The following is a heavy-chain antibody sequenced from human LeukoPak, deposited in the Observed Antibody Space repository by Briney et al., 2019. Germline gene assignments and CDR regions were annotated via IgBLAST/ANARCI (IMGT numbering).Heavy chain of an antibody. CDR3: ARDPPFIIGTTFFDY. CDR2: ISTSSTYI. D-gene: IGHD1-20*01. CDR1: GFTFSTYS. Sequence: GGSLRLSCAASGFTFSTYSMNWVRQAPGKGLEWVSSISTSSTYIYYADSVKGRFTISRDNAKNSLYLQMNSLRAEDTAVYYCARDPPFIIGTTFFDYWGQGTLVTVSS. V-gene: IGHV3-21*01. J-gene: IGHJ4*02.